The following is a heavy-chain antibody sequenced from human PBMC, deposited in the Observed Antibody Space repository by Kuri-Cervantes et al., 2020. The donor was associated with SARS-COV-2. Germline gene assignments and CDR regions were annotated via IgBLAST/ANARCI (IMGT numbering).Heavy chain of an antibody. CDR1: GFTVSSNY. CDR2: IYSGGST. J-gene: IGHJ6*02. D-gene: IGHD3-10*01. CDR3: TRRVGVRFGTGESQPDV. V-gene: IGHV3-66*04. Sequence: GESLKISCAASGFTVSSNYMSWVRQAPGKGLEWVSVIYSGGSTYYADSVKGRFTISRDNSKNTLYLQMNSLKTEDTAVYYCTRRVGVRFGTGESQPDVWGQGTTVTVSS.